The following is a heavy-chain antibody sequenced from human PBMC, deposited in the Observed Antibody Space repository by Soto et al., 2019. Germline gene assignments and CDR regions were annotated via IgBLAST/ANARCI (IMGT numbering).Heavy chain of an antibody. Sequence: EVQLLESGGALVQPGGSLRLSCAASEFTFSTSGMTWVRLAPGRGLDYVSAINPSGSRTYYADSVKGRFTISRDNSKNTLYLQMNSLRAEDTAIYYCAKTPWGGDYGDWYFDLWGRGTLVTVSS. V-gene: IGHV3-23*05. CDR3: AKTPWGGDYGDWYFDL. D-gene: IGHD4-17*01. CDR1: EFTFSTSG. J-gene: IGHJ2*01. CDR2: INPSGSRT.